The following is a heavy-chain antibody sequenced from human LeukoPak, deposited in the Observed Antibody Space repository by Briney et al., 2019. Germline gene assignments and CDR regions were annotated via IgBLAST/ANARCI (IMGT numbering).Heavy chain of an antibody. D-gene: IGHD6-25*01. CDR1: GFTFSSSA. Sequence: PGGSLRLSCAASGFTFSSSAMNWVRQSPGKGLEWVSGISGSDGNTYYADSVKGRFTISRDTYKNTLYLQMYSLRGEDTAVYYCAKEGGIAAPGTSYYGMDVWGQGTTVAVSS. V-gene: IGHV3-23*01. J-gene: IGHJ6*02. CDR3: AKEGGIAAPGTSYYGMDV. CDR2: ISGSDGNT.